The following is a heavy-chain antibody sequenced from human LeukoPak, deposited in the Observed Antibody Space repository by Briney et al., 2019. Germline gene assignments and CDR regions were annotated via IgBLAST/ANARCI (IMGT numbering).Heavy chain of an antibody. J-gene: IGHJ3*02. Sequence: GGSLRLSCATSGFTFSSYGMNWVRQAPGKGLEWVSYISTKSSTIYYADSVKGRFTISRGNAKNTLYLQLNSLRDEDTAVYYCAGEPAAADDAFDIWGQGTMVTVSS. V-gene: IGHV3-48*02. CDR1: GFTFSSYG. CDR3: AGEPAAADDAFDI. D-gene: IGHD6-13*01. CDR2: ISTKSSTI.